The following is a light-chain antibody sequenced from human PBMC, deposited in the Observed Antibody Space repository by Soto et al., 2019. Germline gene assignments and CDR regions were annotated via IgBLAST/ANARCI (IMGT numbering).Light chain of an antibody. CDR2: SAS. J-gene: IGKJ5*01. CDR3: QQANSFPIT. CDR1: QDISRW. Sequence: DIQMTQSPSSVSASVGDRVTITCRASQDISRWLAWYQQKPGKATILLIYSASTLHSGVPSRFSGSGSGTEFTLTISSLQPADFATYYCQQANSFPITFGQGTRLEIK. V-gene: IGKV1D-12*01.